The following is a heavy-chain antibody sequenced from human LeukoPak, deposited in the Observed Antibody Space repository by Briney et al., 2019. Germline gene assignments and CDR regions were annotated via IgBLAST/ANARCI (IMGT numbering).Heavy chain of an antibody. CDR1: GGSISSYY. J-gene: IGHJ3*02. V-gene: IGHV4-59*05. CDR3: ARLGYCSSTSCPTRAFDI. CDR2: IYYSGST. Sequence: SETLSLTCTVSGGSISSYYWSWIRQPPGKGLEWIGSIYYSGSTYYNPSLKSRVTISVDTSKNQFSLKLSSVTAADTAVYYCARLGYCSSTSCPTRAFDIWGQGTMVTVSS. D-gene: IGHD2-2*01.